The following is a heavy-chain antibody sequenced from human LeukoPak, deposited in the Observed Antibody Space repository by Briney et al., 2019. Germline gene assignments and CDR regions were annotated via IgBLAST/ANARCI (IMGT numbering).Heavy chain of an antibody. Sequence: GGSLRLSCAASGLTFSTYAMSWVRQAPGQGLEWVSSIGAGGGGGSTVYADSVKGRFAISRDNSKNPLFLQMNNLSAEDTAVYYCAIDPYSSGLRGADYFDYWGQGNLVTVSS. CDR2: IGAGGGGGST. CDR1: GLTFSTYA. D-gene: IGHD6-19*01. J-gene: IGHJ4*02. CDR3: AIDPYSSGLRGADYFDY. V-gene: IGHV3-23*01.